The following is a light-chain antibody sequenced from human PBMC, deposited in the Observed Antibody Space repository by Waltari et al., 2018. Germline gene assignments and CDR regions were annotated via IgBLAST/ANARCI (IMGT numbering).Light chain of an antibody. Sequence: DIQMTQSPSSLSAAVGDRVHNNCRASQNIINYLNWYQQKPGKAPELLIYVASTLQSGVPLRFSGSGSGKDFTLTISSLQPEDFATYDCQQAYSTPRTFGQGTRWKSN. J-gene: IGKJ1*01. CDR3: QQAYSTPRT. CDR1: QNIINY. CDR2: VAS. V-gene: IGKV1-39*01.